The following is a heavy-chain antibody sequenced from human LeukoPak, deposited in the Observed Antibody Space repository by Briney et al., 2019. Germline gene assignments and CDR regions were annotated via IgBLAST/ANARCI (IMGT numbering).Heavy chain of an antibody. Sequence: PSETLSLTCTVSGGSISSSSYYWGWIRQPPGKGLEWIGSIYYSGDTYYSPSLRSRVTISVDTSKNQFSLKLNSVTAADTAVYYCARQVGVPGATLYNWLDPWGQGTLVAVSS. D-gene: IGHD2-2*01. CDR3: ARQVGVPGATLYNWLDP. J-gene: IGHJ5*02. V-gene: IGHV4-39*01. CDR1: GGSISSSSYY. CDR2: IYYSGDT.